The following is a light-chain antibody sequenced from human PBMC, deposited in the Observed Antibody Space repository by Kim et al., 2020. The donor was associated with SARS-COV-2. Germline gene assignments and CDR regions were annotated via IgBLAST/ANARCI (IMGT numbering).Light chain of an antibody. Sequence: ALGQTAPMTCGGNNIGTKKVHWYHQRPGQAPLLVIFRDSHRPSGISEQFSGSNSGNTASLTISRAQAENEADFYCQVWDSTTASWVFGGGTKLTVL. V-gene: IGLV3-9*01. J-gene: IGLJ3*02. CDR1: NIGTKK. CDR2: RDS. CDR3: QVWDSTTASWV.